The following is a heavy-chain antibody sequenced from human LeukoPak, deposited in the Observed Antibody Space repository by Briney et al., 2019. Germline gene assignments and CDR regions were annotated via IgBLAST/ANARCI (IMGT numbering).Heavy chain of an antibody. Sequence: GGSLRLSCAASGFTLSGHWMHWFRQPPGKGLAWVSRNKYDGSESYYADSVKGRFTISRDDSKNTLYLQMNSLRAEDTAVYYCAKDGGLWVSAHWGDSWGRGTLVTVSS. V-gene: IGHV3-74*01. J-gene: IGHJ4*02. CDR1: GFTLSGHW. D-gene: IGHD7-27*01. CDR2: NKYDGSES. CDR3: AKDGGLWVSAHWGDS.